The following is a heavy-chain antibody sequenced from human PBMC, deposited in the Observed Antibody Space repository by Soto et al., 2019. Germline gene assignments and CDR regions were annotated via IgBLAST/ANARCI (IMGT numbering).Heavy chain of an antibody. J-gene: IGHJ4*02. CDR2: ISGNGVNT. D-gene: IGHD1-1*01. V-gene: IGHV3-64D*08. Sequence: PGGSLRLSCSASGFGFSSYAMHWVRLAPGKGLEYVSAISGNGVNTYYADSVKGRFTISRDNSKNTLYLQMYSLRAEDAAVYYCVSRKHNNWFFDFWGQGTLVTVSS. CDR3: VSRKHNNWFFDF. CDR1: GFGFSSYA.